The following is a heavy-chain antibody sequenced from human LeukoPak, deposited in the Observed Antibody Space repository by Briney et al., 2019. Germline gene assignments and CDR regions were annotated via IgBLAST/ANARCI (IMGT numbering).Heavy chain of an antibody. CDR1: GYTFTSYG. Sequence: GASVRVSCKASGYTFTSYGISWVRQAPGQGLEWMGWISAYNGNTNYAQKLQGRVTMTTDTSTSTAHMELRSLRSDDTAVYYCARDQGPLRGDPEAYYGMDVWGKGTTVTVSS. J-gene: IGHJ6*04. CDR2: ISAYNGNT. V-gene: IGHV1-18*04. D-gene: IGHD4-17*01. CDR3: ARDQGPLRGDPEAYYGMDV.